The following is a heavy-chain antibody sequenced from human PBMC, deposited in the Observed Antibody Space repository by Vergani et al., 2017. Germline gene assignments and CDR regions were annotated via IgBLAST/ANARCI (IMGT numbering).Heavy chain of an antibody. Sequence: EVQLVESGGGLVKPGGSLRLSCAASGFTFSSYSMNWVRQAPGKGLEWVSSISSSSSYIYYAASVKGRFTLSRDNAKNSLYLQMNSLRAEDTAVYYCARDFWGIQLWYDAFDIWGQGTMVTVSS. J-gene: IGHJ3*02. V-gene: IGHV3-21*01. CDR1: GFTFSSYS. CDR3: ARDFWGIQLWYDAFDI. CDR2: ISSSSSYI. D-gene: IGHD5-18*01.